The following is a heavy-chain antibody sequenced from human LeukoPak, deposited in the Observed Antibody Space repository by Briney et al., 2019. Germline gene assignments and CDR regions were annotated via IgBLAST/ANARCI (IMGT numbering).Heavy chain of an antibody. J-gene: IGHJ4*02. D-gene: IGHD1-26*01. Sequence: PSETLSLTCTVSGGSLSDYYWTWVRQPPGKGLEWIGYIYYSGSTNYNPSLKSRVTISVDTSKNQFSLKLSSVTAADTAVYYCASLRERSYYARGFDYWGQGTLVTVSS. V-gene: IGHV4-59*08. CDR3: ASLRERSYYARGFDY. CDR1: GGSLSDYY. CDR2: IYYSGST.